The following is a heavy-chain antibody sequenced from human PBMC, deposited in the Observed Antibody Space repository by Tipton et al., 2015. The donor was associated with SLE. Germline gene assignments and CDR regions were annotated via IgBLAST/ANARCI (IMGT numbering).Heavy chain of an antibody. Sequence: SLRLSCAASGFTFSNYWMHWVRQVPGKGLVWVSFIRYDGKEKFYSDSVKGRFIISRDNSKNTLYLQMNSLRPEDTAMYYCATLEARGFWGQGTLVTVPS. CDR1: GFTFSNYW. V-gene: IGHV3-30*02. D-gene: IGHD1-1*01. CDR3: ATLEARGF. CDR2: IRYDGKEK. J-gene: IGHJ4*02.